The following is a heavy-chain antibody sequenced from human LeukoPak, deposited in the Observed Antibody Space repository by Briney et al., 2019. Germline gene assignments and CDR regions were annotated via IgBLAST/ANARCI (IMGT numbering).Heavy chain of an antibody. V-gene: IGHV3-30*04. CDR3: AREVSMIVVVTPRGLDY. Sequence: GGSLRLSCAASGFTFSSYAMSWVRQAPGKGLEWVAVISYDGSNKYYADSVKGRFTISRDNSKNTLYLQMNSLRAEDTAVYYCAREVSMIVVVTPRGLDYWGQGTLVTVSS. CDR2: ISYDGSNK. CDR1: GFTFSSYA. D-gene: IGHD3-22*01. J-gene: IGHJ4*02.